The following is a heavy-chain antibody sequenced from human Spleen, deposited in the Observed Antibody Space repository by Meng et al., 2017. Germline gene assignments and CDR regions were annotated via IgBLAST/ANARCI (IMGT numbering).Heavy chain of an antibody. J-gene: IGHJ4*02. V-gene: IGHV1-18*01. CDR3: GRSRYRVGATTQGRFDY. CDR1: GYTFTSYG. CDR2: ISAYNGNT. Sequence: ASVKVSCKASGYTFTSYGISWVRQAPGQGLEWMGWISAYNGNTNYAQKLQGRVTMTTDTSTSTAYMELRSLRSDDTAVYYCGRSRYRVGATTQGRFDYWGQGTLVTVSS. D-gene: IGHD1-26*01.